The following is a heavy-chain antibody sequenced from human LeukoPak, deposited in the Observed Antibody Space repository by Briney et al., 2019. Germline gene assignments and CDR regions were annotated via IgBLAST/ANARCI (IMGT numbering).Heavy chain of an antibody. D-gene: IGHD4-17*01. Sequence: ASVKVSCKASGYTFTSYDINWVRQATGQGLEWMGWMNPNSGNTGYAQKFQGRVTMTRNTSISTAYMELSSLRSEDTAVYYCARGTNYDYGDYYYYYMDVWGNGTTVTVSS. J-gene: IGHJ6*03. CDR2: MNPNSGNT. CDR1: GYTFTSYD. V-gene: IGHV1-8*01. CDR3: ARGTNYDYGDYYYYYMDV.